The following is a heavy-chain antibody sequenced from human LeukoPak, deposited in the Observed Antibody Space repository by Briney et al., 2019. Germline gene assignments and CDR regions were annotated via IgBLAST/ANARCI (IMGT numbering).Heavy chain of an antibody. V-gene: IGHV3-7*01. Sequence: GGSLRLSCAASGFTFSSYSMNWVRQAPGKGLEWVANIKQDGSEKYYVDSVKGRFTISRDNAKNSLYLQMNSLRAEDTAVYYCARVGGGGWLDYYYYGMDVWGQGTTVTVSS. J-gene: IGHJ6*02. D-gene: IGHD6-19*01. CDR2: IKQDGSEK. CDR1: GFTFSSYS. CDR3: ARVGGGGWLDYYYYGMDV.